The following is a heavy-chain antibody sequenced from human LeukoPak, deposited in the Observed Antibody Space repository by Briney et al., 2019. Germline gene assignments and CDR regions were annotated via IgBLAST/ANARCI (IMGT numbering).Heavy chain of an antibody. J-gene: IGHJ4*02. CDR2: ISSSSSHI. V-gene: IGHV3-21*01. CDR3: ANTILTGAL. D-gene: IGHD2-2*02. CDR1: GFTLSSYS. Sequence: GGSLRLSCAVSGFTLSSYSMNWVRQAPGKGLEWVSSISSSSSHIYYADSVKGRFTISRDNAKNSLYLQMNSLRAEDTAVYYCANTILTGALWGQGTLVTVSS.